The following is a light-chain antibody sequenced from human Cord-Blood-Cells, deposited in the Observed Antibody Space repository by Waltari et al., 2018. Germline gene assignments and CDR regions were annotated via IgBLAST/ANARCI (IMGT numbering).Light chain of an antibody. CDR1: SSNIGSNT. CDR3: AAWDDSLNGWV. CDR2: SNH. V-gene: IGLV1-44*01. Sequence: QSVLTQPPSASGTPGQRVTISCSGSSSNIGSNTVNWYQQLPGTAPKLLIYSNHQRPSGLPDRFSGAKSGTSASLAISGRQSEDEADYYCAAWDDSLNGWVFGGGTKLTVL. J-gene: IGLJ3*02.